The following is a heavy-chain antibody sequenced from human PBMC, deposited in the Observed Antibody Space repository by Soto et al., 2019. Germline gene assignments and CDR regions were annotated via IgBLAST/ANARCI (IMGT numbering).Heavy chain of an antibody. D-gene: IGHD2-2*01. Sequence: SGDLCHPCACSGGFFRGYSWILRRPPPEKGLERLGERNHSGSTTYHPSLKSRVTLSVDTSKNQFSLKLSSVTAADPAVYYCARVGNIVVVPAAKEFDYWGQGPLVTVSS. V-gene: IGHV4-34*01. CDR3: ARVGNIVVVPAAKEFDY. CDR1: GGFFRGYS. J-gene: IGHJ4*02. CDR2: RNHSGST.